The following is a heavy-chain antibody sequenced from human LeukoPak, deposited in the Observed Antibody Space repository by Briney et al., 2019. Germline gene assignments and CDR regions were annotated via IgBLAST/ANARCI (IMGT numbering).Heavy chain of an antibody. D-gene: IGHD3-3*01. CDR1: GGSISSYY. Sequence: SETLSLTCTVSGGSISSYYWSWIRQPAGKGLEWIGRIYTSGSTDYDPSLKSRVTMSVDTSKNQFSQKLSSVTAADTAVYYCASTYYDFWSGYYPYYFDYWGQGTLVTVSS. CDR3: ASTYYDFWSGYYPYYFDY. V-gene: IGHV4-4*07. CDR2: IYTSGST. J-gene: IGHJ4*02.